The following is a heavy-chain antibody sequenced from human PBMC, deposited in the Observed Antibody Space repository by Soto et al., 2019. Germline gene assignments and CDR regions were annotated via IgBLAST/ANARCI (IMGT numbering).Heavy chain of an antibody. J-gene: IGHJ4*02. CDR2: LRPRTGNT. CDR1: GYTFTNYY. CDR3: AREPNESFYFDY. V-gene: IGHV1-46*01. Sequence: ASVKVSCKASGYTFTNYYIHCLRQAPGQVLEWLGILRPRTGNTGYAQRFQGRVTMTRDTSTGTVYMELTSLKSDDTAVYYCAREPNESFYFDYWGQGTQVTVSS.